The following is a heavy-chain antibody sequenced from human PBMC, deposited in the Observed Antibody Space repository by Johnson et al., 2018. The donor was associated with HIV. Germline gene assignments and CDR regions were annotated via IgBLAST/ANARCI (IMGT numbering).Heavy chain of an antibody. V-gene: IGHV3-30*03. CDR2: ISYDGSNK. Sequence: QVQLVESGGGLVKPGGSLRLSCAASGFSFGDYYMSWIRQAPGKGLEWVAVISYDGSNKYYADSVKGRFTISRDNSKNTLYLQMNSLRAEDTAVYYCARDDPGARPGLSVIGAFDIRDQGTMVTVSS. CDR3: ARDDPGARPGLSVIGAFDI. J-gene: IGHJ3*02. CDR1: GFSFGDYY. D-gene: IGHD6-6*01.